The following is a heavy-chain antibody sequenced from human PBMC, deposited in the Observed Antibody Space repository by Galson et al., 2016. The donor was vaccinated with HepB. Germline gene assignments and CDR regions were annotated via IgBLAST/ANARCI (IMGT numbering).Heavy chain of an antibody. Sequence: DSVKGRFTISRDNSKNTLYLQMDSLRAEDTALYFCAKGRSTGSHYHPPDYWGQGAPVTV. CDR3: AKGRSTGSHYHPPDY. D-gene: IGHD1-26*01. J-gene: IGHJ4*02. V-gene: IGHV3-30*02.